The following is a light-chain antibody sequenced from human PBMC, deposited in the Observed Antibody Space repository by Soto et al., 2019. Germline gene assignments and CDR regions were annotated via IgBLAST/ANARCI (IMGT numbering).Light chain of an antibody. J-gene: IGKJ4*01. CDR2: GAS. CDR3: QQYAGSPLA. Sequence: EIVLTQSPGTLSLSPGERATLSCRASQSVSSTYLAWYQQRPGQAPRLLIYGASSRATGIPDRFSGSGSGTDFTITISRLEPEDFAVYYCQQYAGSPLAFGGGTKVDIK. V-gene: IGKV3-20*01. CDR1: QSVSSTY.